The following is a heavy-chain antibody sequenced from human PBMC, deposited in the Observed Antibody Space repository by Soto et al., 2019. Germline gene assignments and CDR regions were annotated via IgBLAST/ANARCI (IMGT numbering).Heavy chain of an antibody. D-gene: IGHD1-26*01. Sequence: SETLSLTCAVYGGSFSGYYWSWIRQPPGKGLEWIGEINHSGSTNYNPSLKRRVTISVDTSKNQFSLKLSSVTAADTAVYYCARGPNSGSYFDYWGQGTLVTVSS. V-gene: IGHV4-34*01. J-gene: IGHJ4*02. CDR1: GGSFSGYY. CDR3: ARGPNSGSYFDY. CDR2: INHSGST.